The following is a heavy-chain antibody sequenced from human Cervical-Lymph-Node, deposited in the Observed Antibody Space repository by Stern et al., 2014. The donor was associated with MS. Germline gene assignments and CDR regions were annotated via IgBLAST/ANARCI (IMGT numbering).Heavy chain of an antibody. Sequence: EVQLVESVGGLVQPGRSLRLSCAASGFTFDDYVMNWVRQAPGKGLEWVSGISWNRGTIGYADSVKGRFTISRDNAKNSLYLQMNSLRAEDTALYYCAKDKGDFDAFDIWGQGTMVTVSS. CDR3: AKDKGDFDAFDI. V-gene: IGHV3-9*01. J-gene: IGHJ3*02. CDR1: GFTFDDYV. CDR2: ISWNRGTI. D-gene: IGHD2-21*02.